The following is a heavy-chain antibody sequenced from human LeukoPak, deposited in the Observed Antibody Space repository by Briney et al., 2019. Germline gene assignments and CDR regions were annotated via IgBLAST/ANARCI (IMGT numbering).Heavy chain of an antibody. J-gene: IGHJ4*02. V-gene: IGHV3-21*01. CDR2: ISSTGTYI. CDR1: GFTFSSYA. CDR3: ARDLDYSTGFDY. D-gene: IGHD4-11*01. Sequence: GGSLRLSCAASGFTFSSYAMTWVRQAPGKGLEWVSSISSTGTYIYYTDSVKGRFTISRDIANSLLYLQMNSLRADDTAVYYCARDLDYSTGFDYWGQGTLVTVSS.